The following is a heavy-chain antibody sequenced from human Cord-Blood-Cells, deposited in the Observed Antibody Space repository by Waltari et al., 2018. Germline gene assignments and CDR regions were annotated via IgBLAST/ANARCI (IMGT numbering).Heavy chain of an antibody. CDR3: ARWRVLDYGDPNFDY. D-gene: IGHD4-17*01. CDR2: ST. V-gene: IGHV4-31*02. Sequence: STYYNPSLKSRVTISVDTSKNQFSLKLSSVTAADTAVYYCARWRVLDYGDPNFDYWGQGTLVTVSS. J-gene: IGHJ4*02.